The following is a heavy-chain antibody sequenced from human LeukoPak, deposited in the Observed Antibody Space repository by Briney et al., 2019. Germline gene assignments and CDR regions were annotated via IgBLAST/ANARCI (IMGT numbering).Heavy chain of an antibody. V-gene: IGHV1-18*01. J-gene: IGHJ5*02. CDR1: GYTFTSYG. CDR2: ISAYNGNT. Sequence: GASVKVSRKASGYTFTSYGISWVRQAPGQGLEWMGWISAYNGNTNYAQKLQGRVTMTTDTSTSTAYMELRSLRSDDTAVYYCARYSGSCSSTSCYPGGWFDPWGQGTLVTVSS. CDR3: ARYSGSCSSTSCYPGGWFDP. D-gene: IGHD2-2*01.